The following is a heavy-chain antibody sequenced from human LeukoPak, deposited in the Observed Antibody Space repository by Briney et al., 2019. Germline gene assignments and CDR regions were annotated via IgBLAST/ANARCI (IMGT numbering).Heavy chain of an antibody. J-gene: IGHJ3*02. CDR2: INPNSGGT. D-gene: IGHD2-2*02. Sequence: ASVKVSCKASGYTFTGYYMHWVRQAPGQGLEWMGWINPNSGGTNYAQKFQGRVTMTRDTSISTAYMELSRLRSDDTAVYYCARDCSSTSCYTRDAFDIRGQGTMVTVSS. V-gene: IGHV1-2*02. CDR3: ARDCSSTSCYTRDAFDI. CDR1: GYTFTGYY.